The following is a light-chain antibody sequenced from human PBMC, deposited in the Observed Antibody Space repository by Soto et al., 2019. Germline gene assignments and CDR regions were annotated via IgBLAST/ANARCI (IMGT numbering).Light chain of an antibody. CDR3: QQRHSWLLT. J-gene: IGKJ4*01. CDR1: QSVRSF. CDR2: DAS. V-gene: IGKV3-11*01. Sequence: EIVLTQSPATLSLSPGERATLSCRASQSVRSFLGWYQQKPGQAPRLLIYDASNRATGIPARFSGSGSGTDFTLTISSLEPEDFAVYYCQQRHSWLLTFGGGTKVEIK.